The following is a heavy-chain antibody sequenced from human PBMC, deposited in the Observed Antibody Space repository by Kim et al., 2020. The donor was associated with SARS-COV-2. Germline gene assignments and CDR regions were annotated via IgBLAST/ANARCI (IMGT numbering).Heavy chain of an antibody. J-gene: IGHJ6*02. CDR2: IYYSGST. CDR3: ARDRPAYGMDV. V-gene: IGHV4-59*01. D-gene: IGHD2-2*01. CDR1: GGSISSYY. Sequence: SETLSLTCTVSGGSISSYYWSWIRQPPGKGLEWIGYIYYSGSTNYNPSLKSRVTISVDTSKNQFSLKLSSVTAADTAVYYCARDRPAYGMDVWGQGTTVT.